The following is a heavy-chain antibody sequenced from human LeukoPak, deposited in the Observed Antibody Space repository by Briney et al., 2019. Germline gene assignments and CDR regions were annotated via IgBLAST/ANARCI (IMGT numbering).Heavy chain of an antibody. CDR1: GGSIRSYY. V-gene: IGHV4-59*01. CDR3: ARGYYDSSGYYYHAFDI. Sequence: PSETLSLTCTVSGGSIRSYYWSWIRQPPGKGLEWIGYIYYSGSTNYNPSLKSRVTISVDTSKNQFSLKLSSVTAADTAVYYCARGYYDSSGYYYHAFDIWGQGTMVTVSS. D-gene: IGHD3-22*01. J-gene: IGHJ3*02. CDR2: IYYSGST.